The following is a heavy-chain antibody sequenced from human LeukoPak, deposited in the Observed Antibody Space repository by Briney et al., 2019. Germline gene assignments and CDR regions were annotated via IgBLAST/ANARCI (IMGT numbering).Heavy chain of an antibody. D-gene: IGHD6-13*01. Sequence: GGALRLSCAPSRFTFSSYGMHWVRQAPRKGLEWVAFIRYDGSNKYHADSVKGRFTISRDNAKNTLYLQKNSLRAEDTAVYYCAQEMGQEAAGPTDYWGQGTLVTVSS. CDR3: AQEMGQEAAGPTDY. J-gene: IGHJ4*02. CDR1: RFTFSSYG. V-gene: IGHV3-30*02. CDR2: IRYDGSNK.